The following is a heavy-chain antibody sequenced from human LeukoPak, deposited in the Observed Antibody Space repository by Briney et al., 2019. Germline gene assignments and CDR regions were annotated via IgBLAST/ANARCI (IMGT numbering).Heavy chain of an antibody. CDR1: GFTFSSYS. D-gene: IGHD6-19*01. J-gene: IGHJ4*02. CDR3: ARSSSGWYYSGY. Sequence: TGGSLRLSCAASGFTFSSYSMTWVRQAPGKGLEWVSVISSSSSLIYYADSVKGRFTISRDNDKNSLYLQMSSLRDEDTALYYCARSSSGWYYSGYWGQGTLATVSS. CDR2: ISSSSSLI. V-gene: IGHV3-48*02.